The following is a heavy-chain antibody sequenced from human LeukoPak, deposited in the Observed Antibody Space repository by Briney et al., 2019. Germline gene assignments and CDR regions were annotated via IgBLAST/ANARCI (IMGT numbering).Heavy chain of an antibody. CDR3: AKDGADYDSDYFYY. J-gene: IGHJ4*02. Sequence: GESLRLSCAASGFTFSSYAMSWVRQAPGKGLEWVSRISGGGGTTYYAASVKGRFTISRDNSKNTLYLQINSLRAEDTAVYYCAKDGADYDSDYFYYWGQGTLVTVSS. V-gene: IGHV3-23*01. D-gene: IGHD3-3*01. CDR1: GFTFSSYA. CDR2: ISGGGGTT.